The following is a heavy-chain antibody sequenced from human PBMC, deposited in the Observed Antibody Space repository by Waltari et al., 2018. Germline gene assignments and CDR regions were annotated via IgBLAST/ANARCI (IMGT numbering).Heavy chain of an antibody. CDR2: IKQDGSEK. J-gene: IGHJ3*02. CDR1: GFTFSSYW. Sequence: EVQLVESGGGLVQPGGSLRLSCAASGFTFSSYWMSWVRQAPGKGLEWVANIKQDGSEKYYVDSVKGRFTIARDNAKNSLYLQMNSLRAEDTAVYYCARSEGSSWYRDAFDIWGQGTMVTVSS. D-gene: IGHD6-13*01. CDR3: ARSEGSSWYRDAFDI. V-gene: IGHV3-7*04.